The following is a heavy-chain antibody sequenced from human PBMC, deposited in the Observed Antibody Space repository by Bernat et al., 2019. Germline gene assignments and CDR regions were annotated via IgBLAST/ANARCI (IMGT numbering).Heavy chain of an antibody. CDR2: IKSKTDGGTT. Sequence: EVQLVESGGGLVKPGGSLRLSCAASGFTFSNAWMSWVRQAPGKGLEWVGRIKSKTDGGTTDYAAPVKGRFTISRDDSKNTLYLQMNSLKTEDTAVYYCTTEPPVQGVIITPVRWGQGTLVTVSS. D-gene: IGHD3-10*01. CDR3: TTEPPVQGVIITPVR. J-gene: IGHJ4*02. CDR1: GFTFSNAW. V-gene: IGHV3-15*01.